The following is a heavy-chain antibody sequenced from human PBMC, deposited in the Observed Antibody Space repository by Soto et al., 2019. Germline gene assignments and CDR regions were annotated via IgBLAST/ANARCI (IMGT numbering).Heavy chain of an antibody. V-gene: IGHV1-3*05. CDR3: ARDGSGSYSFDY. CDR2: INAGNGNT. CDR1: GYTFTSYA. J-gene: IGHJ4*02. Sequence: QVQLVQSGAEEKKPGASVKVSCKASGYTFTSYAMHWVRQAPGQRLEWMGWINAGNGNTKYSQKFQGRVTITRDTSASTAYMELSSLRSEDTAVYYCARDGSGSYSFDYWGQGTLVTVSS. D-gene: IGHD1-26*01.